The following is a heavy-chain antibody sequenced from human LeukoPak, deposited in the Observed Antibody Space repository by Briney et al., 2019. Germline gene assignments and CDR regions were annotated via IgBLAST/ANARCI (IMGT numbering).Heavy chain of an antibody. V-gene: IGHV1-69*01. Sequence: ASVKVSCMASGGTFSSYAISWVRRAPGQGLEWMGGIIPIFGTANYAQKFQGRVTITADESTSTAYMELSSLRSEDTAVYYCARAPDFDWSHLYYFDYWGQGTLVTVSS. CDR3: ARAPDFDWSHLYYFDY. J-gene: IGHJ4*02. CDR1: GGTFSSYA. CDR2: IIPIFGTA. D-gene: IGHD3-9*01.